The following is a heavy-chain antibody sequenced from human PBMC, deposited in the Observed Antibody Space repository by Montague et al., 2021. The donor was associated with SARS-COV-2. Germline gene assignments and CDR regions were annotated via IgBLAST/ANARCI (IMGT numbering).Heavy chain of an antibody. CDR1: GFTFSSYA. Sequence: SLRLSCAASGFTFSSYAMSWVRQAPGKGLEWVSVIYSGGSSTFYADSVKGRFTTSRDKSKNTLYLQMDSLRAEDTAVYYCAKSSGSYGDYFDCWGQGTLVTVSS. J-gene: IGHJ4*02. D-gene: IGHD1-26*01. V-gene: IGHV3-23*03. CDR3: AKSSGSYGDYFDC. CDR2: IYSGGSST.